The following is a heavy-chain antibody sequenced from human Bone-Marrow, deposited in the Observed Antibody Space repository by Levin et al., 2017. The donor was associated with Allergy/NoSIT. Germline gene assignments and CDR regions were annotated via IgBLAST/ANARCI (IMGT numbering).Heavy chain of an antibody. D-gene: IGHD2-2*01. V-gene: IGHV3-11*01. Sequence: GGSLRLSCAASGFTFSDYYMSWIRQAPGKGLEWVSYISSSGSTIYYADSVKGRFTISRDNAKNSLYLQMNSLRAEDTAVYYCARDLVSRGVLVPAALKRDYYYYGMDVWGQGTTVTVSS. J-gene: IGHJ6*02. CDR2: ISSSGSTI. CDR1: GFTFSDYY. CDR3: ARDLVSRGVLVPAALKRDYYYYGMDV.